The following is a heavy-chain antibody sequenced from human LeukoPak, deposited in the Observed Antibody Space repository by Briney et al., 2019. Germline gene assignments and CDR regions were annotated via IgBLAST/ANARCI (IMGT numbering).Heavy chain of an antibody. CDR3: AKGSGSGWYGWFDP. V-gene: IGHV3-23*01. J-gene: IGHJ5*02. CDR1: RFTFSGYA. CDR2: IDASGVNT. Sequence: GGSLRLSCAASRFTFSGYAMYWVRQAPGKGLEWVSCIDASGVNTYYADSVKGRFTISRDNSRNTLYLQMNSLRAEDKAVYYCAKGSGSGWYGWFDPWGQGTLVTVSS. D-gene: IGHD6-19*01.